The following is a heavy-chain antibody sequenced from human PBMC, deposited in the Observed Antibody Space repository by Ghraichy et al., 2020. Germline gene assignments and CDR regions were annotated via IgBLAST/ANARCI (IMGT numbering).Heavy chain of an antibody. J-gene: IGHJ5*02. D-gene: IGHD3-3*01. CDR2: INHSGST. V-gene: IGHV4-34*01. Sequence: SETLSLTCAVYGGSFSGYYWSWIRQPPGKGLEWIGEINHSGSTNYNPSLKSRVTISVDTSKNQFSLKLSSVTAADTAVYYCARGDFLTIFGVVINGPGWFDPWGQGTLVTVSS. CDR1: GGSFSGYY. CDR3: ARGDFLTIFGVVINGPGWFDP.